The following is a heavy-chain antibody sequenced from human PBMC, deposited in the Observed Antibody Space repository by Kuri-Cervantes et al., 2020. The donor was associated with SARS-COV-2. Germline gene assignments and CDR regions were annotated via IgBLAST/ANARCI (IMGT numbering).Heavy chain of an antibody. J-gene: IGHJ6*03. D-gene: IGHD2-2*01. CDR2: ISAYNGNT. CDR3: ARDGIVVVPAATYYHMDV. V-gene: IGHV1-18*01. CDR1: GYTFTSYD. Sequence: ASVKVSCKASGYTFTSYDINWVRQATGQGLEWMGWISAYNGNTNYAQKLQGRVTMTTDTSTSTAYMELRGLRSDDTAVYYCARDGIVVVPAATYYHMDVRGKGTTVTVSS.